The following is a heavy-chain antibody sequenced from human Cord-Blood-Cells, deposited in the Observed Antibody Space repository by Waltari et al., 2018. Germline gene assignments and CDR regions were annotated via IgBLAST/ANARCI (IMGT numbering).Heavy chain of an antibody. CDR3: ARYVEAEDIVVVPAAAGDYYMDV. V-gene: IGHV1-18*04. Sequence: QVQLVQSGAEVKKPGASVKVSCKASGYTFTSYGISWVRQAPGQGLEWMGWISAYNGNTNYAQKLQGRVTMTTDTSTSTAYMELRSLRSDDTAVYYCARYVEAEDIVVVPAAAGDYYMDVWGKGTTVTVSS. CDR1: GYTFTSYG. D-gene: IGHD2-2*01. CDR2: ISAYNGNT. J-gene: IGHJ6*03.